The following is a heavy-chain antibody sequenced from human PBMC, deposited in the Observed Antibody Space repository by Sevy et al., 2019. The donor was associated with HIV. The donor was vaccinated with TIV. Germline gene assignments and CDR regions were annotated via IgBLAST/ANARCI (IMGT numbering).Heavy chain of an antibody. D-gene: IGHD6-6*01. J-gene: IGHJ3*02. V-gene: IGHV3-21*01. Sequence: GGSLRLSCAASGFTFSSHSMNWVRQAPGKGLEWVSSISSSSSYIYYADSVKGRFTISRDNAKNSQYLQMNSLRAEDTAVYYCARLEYVSTSGAFDIWGQGTMVTVSS. CDR1: GFTFSSHS. CDR3: ARLEYVSTSGAFDI. CDR2: ISSSSSYI.